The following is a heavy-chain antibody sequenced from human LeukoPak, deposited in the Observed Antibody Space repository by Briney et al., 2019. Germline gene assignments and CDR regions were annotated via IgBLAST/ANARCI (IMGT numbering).Heavy chain of an antibody. CDR2: SSAYNGDT. CDR1: GYDFNSNG. D-gene: IGHD6-6*01. CDR3: ARGAGYSSSRRKNYNYGMDV. Sequence: GASVKVSCKASGYDFNSNGITWVRQAPGQGLEWMGWSSAYNGDTKYAQKLQGRVTMTTDTSTRTAYMELRSLRSDDTAVYYCARGAGYSSSRRKNYNYGMDVWGQGTTVTVS. V-gene: IGHV1-18*01. J-gene: IGHJ6*02.